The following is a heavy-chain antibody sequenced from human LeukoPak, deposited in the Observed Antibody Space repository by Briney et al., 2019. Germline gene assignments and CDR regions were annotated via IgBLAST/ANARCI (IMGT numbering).Heavy chain of an antibody. CDR2: IIPIFGTA. V-gene: IGHV1-69*05. CDR1: GGTFSSYA. J-gene: IGHJ5*02. CDR3: AREKKNTYYDSSVNRFLEYTWFDP. D-gene: IGHD3-22*01. Sequence: AASVKVSCKASGGTFSSYAISWVRQAPGQGLEWRGGIIPIFGTANYAQKFQGRVTITTDESTSTVYMEMSSLKSEDTAVYYCAREKKNTYYDSSVNRFLEYTWFDPWGQGTLVTVSS.